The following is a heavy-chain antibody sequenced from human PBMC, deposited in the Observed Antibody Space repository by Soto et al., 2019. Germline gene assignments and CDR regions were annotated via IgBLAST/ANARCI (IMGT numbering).Heavy chain of an antibody. CDR3: ATGGRGYSYAPRFYFEY. CDR2: ILPIFGRT. V-gene: IGHV1-69*01. Sequence: QAQLVQSGAEVKKPGSSVKVTCKASGAIFSSNAISWVRQAPGQGLEWMGGILPIFGRTNYAQKFQGRVTITADESMRTAYMELSSLKSEDTAVYYCATGGRGYSYAPRFYFEYWGQGTLVTVSS. J-gene: IGHJ4*02. CDR1: GAIFSSNA. D-gene: IGHD5-18*01.